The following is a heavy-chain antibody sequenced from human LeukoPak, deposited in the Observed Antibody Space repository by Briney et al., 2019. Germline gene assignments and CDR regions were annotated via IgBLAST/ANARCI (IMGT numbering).Heavy chain of an antibody. CDR2: ISSSNSYI. V-gene: IGHV3-21*01. CDR3: ARDLLRSHYYYYYMDV. Sequence: GGSLRLSCAASGFTFSSYSMNWVRQAPGKGLEWVSSISSSNSYIYYADSVKGRFTISRDNAKNSLYLQMNSLRAEDTAVYYCARDLLRSHYYYYYMDVWGKGTTVTVSS. J-gene: IGHJ6*03. CDR1: GFTFSSYS.